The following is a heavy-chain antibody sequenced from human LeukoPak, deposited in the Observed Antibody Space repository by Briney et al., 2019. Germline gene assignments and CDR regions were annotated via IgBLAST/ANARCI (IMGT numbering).Heavy chain of an antibody. D-gene: IGHD3-10*01. V-gene: IGHV3-23*01. Sequence: GGSLRLSCAASGFTFSSYAMSWVRQAPGKGLEWVSVISGSGGSTYYADSVKGRFIISRDNSKNTLYLQMNSLRAEDTAVYYCAKDAVLLWFGELFTYFDYWGQGTLVTVSS. J-gene: IGHJ4*02. CDR2: ISGSGGST. CDR3: AKDAVLLWFGELFTYFDY. CDR1: GFTFSSYA.